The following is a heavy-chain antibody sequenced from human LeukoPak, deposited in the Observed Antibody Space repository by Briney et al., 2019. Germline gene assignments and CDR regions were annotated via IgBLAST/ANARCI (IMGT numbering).Heavy chain of an antibody. CDR1: GYTFTSYG. D-gene: IGHD3-22*01. Sequence: ASVKVSFKASGYTFTSYGISWVRQAPGQGLEWMGWISAYNGNTNYAQKLQGRVTMTTDTSTSTAYMELRSLRSDDTAVYYCARDLGYDSSGYYSASGDYWGQGTLVTVSS. CDR3: ARDLGYDSSGYYSASGDY. V-gene: IGHV1-18*01. J-gene: IGHJ4*02. CDR2: ISAYNGNT.